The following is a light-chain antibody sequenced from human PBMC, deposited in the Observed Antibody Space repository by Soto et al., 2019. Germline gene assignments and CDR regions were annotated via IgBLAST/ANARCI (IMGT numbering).Light chain of an antibody. J-gene: IGLJ1*01. CDR2: EVN. CDR1: SSDVGGYKY. CDR3: SSYAGINNLGV. V-gene: IGLV2-8*01. Sequence: QSALTQPPSASGSPGQSVTISCTGTSSDVGGYKYVSWYQQHPGKDPTLMIFEVNKRPSGVPDRFSGSKSGNTASLTVSGLQAENEADYYCSSYAGINNLGVFGTGTKLTVL.